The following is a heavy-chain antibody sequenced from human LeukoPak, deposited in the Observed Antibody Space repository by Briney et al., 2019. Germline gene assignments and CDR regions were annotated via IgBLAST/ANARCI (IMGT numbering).Heavy chain of an antibody. V-gene: IGHV3-21*01. D-gene: IGHD3-10*01. CDR1: GFTFSSYG. CDR3: ARAGPYYYGSGSYETYYYYYYYMDV. J-gene: IGHJ6*03. Sequence: GGSLRLSCAASGFTFSSYGMHWVRQAPGKGLEWVSSISSSSSYIYYADSVKGRFTISRDNAKNSLYLQMNSLRAEDTAVYYCARAGPYYYGSGSYETYYYYYYYMDVWGKGTTVTVSS. CDR2: ISSSSSYI.